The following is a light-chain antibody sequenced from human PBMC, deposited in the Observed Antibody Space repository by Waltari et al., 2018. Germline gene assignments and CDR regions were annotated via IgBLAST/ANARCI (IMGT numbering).Light chain of an antibody. V-gene: IGKV3-20*01. J-gene: IGKJ1*01. Sequence: ETVSTPSSGTLTLSPADRATLSCRDSQSVSKYLAWYQQRPGKAPRLLIYDASMRATGIPDRFSGSGSGTDFSLTISRLEPEDFAVYYCQKYVNLPATFGEGTKVEIK. CDR3: QKYVNLPAT. CDR2: DAS. CDR1: QSVSKY.